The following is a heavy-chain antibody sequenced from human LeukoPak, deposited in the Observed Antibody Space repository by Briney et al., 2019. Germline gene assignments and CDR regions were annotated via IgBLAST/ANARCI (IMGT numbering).Heavy chain of an antibody. CDR3: ARAFGTRYSSSQFDY. D-gene: IGHD6-6*01. J-gene: IGHJ4*02. CDR1: GYTFTGFY. V-gene: IGHV1-2*06. Sequence: GASVKVSCKAFGYTFTGFYIHWVRQIPGQGLEWMGRINPHSGSTNYERRFQVRVTMTRDTSISTVTMELRTLGSNDTAVYYCARAFGTRYSSSQFDYWGQGSLVTVSS. CDR2: INPHSGST.